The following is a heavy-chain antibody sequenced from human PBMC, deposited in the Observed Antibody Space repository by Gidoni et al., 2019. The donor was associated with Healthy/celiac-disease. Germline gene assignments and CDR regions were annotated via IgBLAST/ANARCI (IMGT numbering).Heavy chain of an antibody. CDR3: ARYPDAFDY. V-gene: IGHV4-39*01. J-gene: IGHJ4*02. CDR1: GGSISSSSYY. Sequence: PGLVKPSETLSLTCTVPGGSISSSSYYWGWIRQPPGKGLEWIGSIYYSGSTYYNPSLKSRVTISVDTSKNQFSLKLSSVTAADTAVYYCARYPDAFDYWGQGTLVTVSS. CDR2: IYYSGST.